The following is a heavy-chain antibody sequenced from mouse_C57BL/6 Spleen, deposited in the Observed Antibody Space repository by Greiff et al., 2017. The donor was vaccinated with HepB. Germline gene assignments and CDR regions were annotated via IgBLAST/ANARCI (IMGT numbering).Heavy chain of an antibody. CDR1: GFTFSSYA. CDR2: ISDGGSYT. V-gene: IGHV5-4*01. J-gene: IGHJ2*01. D-gene: IGHD2-4*01. CDR3: ARDRGEYDYDY. Sequence: EVQVVESGGGLVKPGGSLKLSCAASGFTFSSYAMSWVRQTPEKRLEWVATISDGGSYTYYPDNVKGRFTISRDNAKNNLYLQMSHLKAEDTAMYYCARDRGEYDYDYWGQGTTLTVSS.